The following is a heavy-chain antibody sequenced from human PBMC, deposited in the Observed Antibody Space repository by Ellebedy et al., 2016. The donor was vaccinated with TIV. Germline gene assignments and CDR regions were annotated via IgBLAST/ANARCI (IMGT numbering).Heavy chain of an antibody. V-gene: IGHV1-69*13. CDR1: GGTFSSYA. Sequence: AASVKVSCKASGGTFSSYAISWVRQAPGQGLEWMGGIIPIFGTANYAQKFQGRVTITADESTSTAYMELSSLRSEDTAVYYCATETPQVTMVRGVIITPYGMDVWGQGTTVTVSS. CDR3: ATETPQVTMVRGVIITPYGMDV. J-gene: IGHJ6*02. CDR2: IIPIFGTA. D-gene: IGHD3-10*01.